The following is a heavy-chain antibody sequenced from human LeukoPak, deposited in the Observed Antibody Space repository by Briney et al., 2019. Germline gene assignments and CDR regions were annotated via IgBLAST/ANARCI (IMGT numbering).Heavy chain of an antibody. Sequence: GALRLSCAASGFTFSSYGMHWVRQAPGKGLEWVAVISYDGSNKYYADSVKGRFTISRDNSENTLYLQMNSLRAEDTAVYYCAKDGHSSGWYSFRDFDYWGQGTLVTVSS. V-gene: IGHV3-30*18. CDR2: ISYDGSNK. CDR1: GFTFSSYG. CDR3: AKDGHSSGWYSFRDFDY. J-gene: IGHJ4*02. D-gene: IGHD6-19*01.